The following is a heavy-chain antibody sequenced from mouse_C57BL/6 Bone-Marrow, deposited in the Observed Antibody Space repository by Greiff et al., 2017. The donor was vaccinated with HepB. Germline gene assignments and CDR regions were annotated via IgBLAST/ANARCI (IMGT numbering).Heavy chain of an antibody. Sequence: EVMLVESGGGLVKPGGSLKLSCAASGFTFSDYGMHWVRQAPEKGLEWVAYISSGSSTIYYADTVKGRFTISRDNAKNTLFLQMTSLRSEDTAMYYCARGYDYDYAMDYWGQGTSVTVSS. CDR2: ISSGSSTI. D-gene: IGHD2-4*01. J-gene: IGHJ4*01. V-gene: IGHV5-17*01. CDR3: ARGYDYDYAMDY. CDR1: GFTFSDYG.